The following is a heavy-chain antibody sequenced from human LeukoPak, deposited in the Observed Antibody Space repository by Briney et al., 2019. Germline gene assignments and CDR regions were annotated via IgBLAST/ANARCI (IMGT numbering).Heavy chain of an antibody. J-gene: IGHJ6*03. CDR3: ARYSSSSVYYYYYMDV. V-gene: IGHV4-4*07. CDR2: IYTSGST. Sequence: PSETLSLTCTVSGGSISSYYWSWIRQPAGKGLEWIGRIYTSGSTNYNPSLKSRVTMSVDTSKNQFSLKLSSVTAADTAVYCCARYSSSSVYYYYYMDVWGKGTTVTVSS. CDR1: GGSISSYY. D-gene: IGHD6-6*01.